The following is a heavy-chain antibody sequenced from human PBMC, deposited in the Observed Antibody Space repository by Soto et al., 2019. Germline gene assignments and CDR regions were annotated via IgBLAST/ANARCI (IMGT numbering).Heavy chain of an antibody. V-gene: IGHV4-28*03. J-gene: IGHJ4*02. CDR3: TRDKITGLFDY. CDR2: IYYSGTT. Sequence: SETLSLTCAVSGYSISSSNWWGWIRQPPGKGLEWIGYIYYSGTTYYNPSLKSRVTISVDTSKNQFSLKLTSVTAADTAVYYCTRDKITGLFDYWGQGTLVT. CDR1: GYSISSSNW. D-gene: IGHD2-8*02.